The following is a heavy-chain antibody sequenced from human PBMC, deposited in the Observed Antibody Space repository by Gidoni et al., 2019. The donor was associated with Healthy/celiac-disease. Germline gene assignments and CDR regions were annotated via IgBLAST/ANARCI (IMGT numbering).Heavy chain of an antibody. D-gene: IGHD4-17*01. J-gene: IGHJ4*02. CDR2: ISGSGGST. CDR1: FSSYA. Sequence: FSSYAMSWVRQAPGKGLEWVSAISGSGGSTYYADSVKGRFTISRDNSKNTLYLQMNSLRAEDTAVYYCAKSPANYGDYVSYFDYWGQGTLVTVSS. V-gene: IGHV3-23*01. CDR3: AKSPANYGDYVSYFDY.